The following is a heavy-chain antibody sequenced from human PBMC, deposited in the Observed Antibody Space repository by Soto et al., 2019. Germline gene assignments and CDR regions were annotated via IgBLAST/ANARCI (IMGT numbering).Heavy chain of an antibody. Sequence: PGGSLRLSCAASGFTFGTYAMNWVRQAPGKGLEWVSGITGSGGSTYYADSVKGRFTISRDNSKNTLYLQMNSLRGDDTAVYYCARVLGYYDSGAYWQPKGPLDSWGQGTLVTVSS. CDR2: ITGSGGST. D-gene: IGHD3-22*01. CDR1: GFTFGTYA. J-gene: IGHJ4*02. V-gene: IGHV3-23*01. CDR3: ARVLGYYDSGAYWQPKGPLDS.